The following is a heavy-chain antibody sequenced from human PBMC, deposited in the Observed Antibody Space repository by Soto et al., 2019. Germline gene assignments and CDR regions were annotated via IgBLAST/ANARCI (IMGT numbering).Heavy chain of an antibody. CDR1: GFTFSDYY. D-gene: IGHD2-2*01. Sequence: ASVKVSCKASGFTFSDYYMHWVREAPGQGLEWMGWLNPKSGGSTYAQKFQGRLTLSRDTSINTAYMELSRLSIDDTALYYCARERYQVLSDGMAVWGQGTTATVSS. CDR2: LNPKSGGS. V-gene: IGHV1-2*02. CDR3: ARERYQVLSDGMAV. J-gene: IGHJ6*02.